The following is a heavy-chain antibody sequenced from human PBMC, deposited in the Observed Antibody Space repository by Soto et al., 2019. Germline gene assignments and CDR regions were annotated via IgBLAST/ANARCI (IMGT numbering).Heavy chain of an antibody. CDR2: IYYSGST. V-gene: IGHV4-30-4*01. CDR3: ARTDSSGSLDY. D-gene: IGHD3-22*01. J-gene: IGHJ4*02. Sequence: SETLSLTCTFSGGSISSGDYYWSWIRQPPGKGLEWIGYIYYSGSTYYNPSLKSRVTISVDTSKNQFSLKLSSVTAADTAVYYCARTDSSGSLDYWGQGTLVTVSS. CDR1: GGSISSGDYY.